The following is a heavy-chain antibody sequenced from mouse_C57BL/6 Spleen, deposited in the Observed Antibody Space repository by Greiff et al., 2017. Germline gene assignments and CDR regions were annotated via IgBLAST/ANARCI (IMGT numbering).Heavy chain of an antibody. CDR1: GFTFSSYA. J-gene: IGHJ1*03. V-gene: IGHV5-4*01. CDR2: ISDGGSYT. Sequence: EVKLVESGGGLVKPGGSLKLSCAASGFTFSSYAMSWVRQTPEKRLEWVATISDGGSYTYYPDNVKGRFTISRDNAKNNLYLQMSHLKSEDTAMYYCARDGTGDWYFDVWGTGTTVTVSS. D-gene: IGHD4-1*01. CDR3: ARDGTGDWYFDV.